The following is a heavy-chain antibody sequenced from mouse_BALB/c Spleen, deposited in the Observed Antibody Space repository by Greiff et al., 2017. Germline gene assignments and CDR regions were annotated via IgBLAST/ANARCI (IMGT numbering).Heavy chain of an antibody. V-gene: IGHV1-82*01. J-gene: IGHJ3*01. CDR3: ARGGYDVAWFAY. Sequence: QVQLQQSGPELVKPGASVKISCKASGYAFSSSWMNWVKQRPGKGLEWIGRIYPGDGDTNYNGKFKGKATLTADKSSSTAYMQLSSLTSVDSAVYFCARGGYDVAWFAYWGQGTLVTVSA. CDR1: GYAFSSSW. CDR2: IYPGDGDT. D-gene: IGHD2-14*01.